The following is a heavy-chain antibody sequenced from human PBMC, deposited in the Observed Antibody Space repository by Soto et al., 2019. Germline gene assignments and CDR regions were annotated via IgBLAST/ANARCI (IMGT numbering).Heavy chain of an antibody. CDR1: GFPFSFYS. Sequence: PGGSLRLSCAASGFPFSFYSMSWVRQAPGKGLEWISYITSTSSAINYADSVRGRFTISRDNGTQSRFVHMIRLRDEDTAVYYCARDLKGGLYTLGPYFFGSGGQGALVTVSS. J-gene: IGHJ4*02. D-gene: IGHD2-2*02. CDR2: ITSTSSAI. CDR3: ARDLKGGLYTLGPYFFGS. V-gene: IGHV3-48*02.